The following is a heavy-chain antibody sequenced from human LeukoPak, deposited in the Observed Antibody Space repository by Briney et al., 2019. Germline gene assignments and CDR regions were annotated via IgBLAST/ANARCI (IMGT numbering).Heavy chain of an antibody. V-gene: IGHV4-59*12. CDR3: ARGLRYFDWLPFT. Sequence: SETLSLTCTVSGGSISSYYWSWIRQPPGKGLEWIGYIYYSGSTNYNPSLKSRVTISVDTSKNQFSLKLSSVTAADTAVYYCARGLRYFDWLPFTWGQGTLVTVSS. CDR1: GGSISSYY. D-gene: IGHD3-9*01. J-gene: IGHJ4*02. CDR2: IYYSGST.